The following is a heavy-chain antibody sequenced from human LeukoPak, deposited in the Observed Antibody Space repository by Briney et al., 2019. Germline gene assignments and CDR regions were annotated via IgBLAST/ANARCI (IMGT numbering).Heavy chain of an antibody. Sequence: SETLSLTCAVYGGSFSGYYWSWIRQPPGKGLEWIGEINHSGSTNYNPSLKSRVTISVDTSENQFSLKLSSVTAADTAVYYCARLPGRRRTGIVVVPAAIQKEDDYWGQGTLVTVSS. CDR1: GGSFSGYY. J-gene: IGHJ4*02. CDR3: ARLPGRRRTGIVVVPAAIQKEDDY. V-gene: IGHV4-34*01. CDR2: INHSGST. D-gene: IGHD2-2*02.